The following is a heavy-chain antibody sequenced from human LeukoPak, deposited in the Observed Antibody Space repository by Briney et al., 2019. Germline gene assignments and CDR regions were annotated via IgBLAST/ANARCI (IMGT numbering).Heavy chain of an antibody. Sequence: GGSLRLSCAASGFTFSSFWTRWVRQAPGKGLVWVSRINIDGSGTTYADSVKGRFTISRDNAKNTLYLQMNSLRVEDTAVYYCARVRPGYYYMDVWGKGTTVTVSS. V-gene: IGHV3-74*01. D-gene: IGHD7-27*01. CDR2: INIDGSGT. CDR3: ARVRPGYYYMDV. J-gene: IGHJ6*03. CDR1: GFTFSSFW.